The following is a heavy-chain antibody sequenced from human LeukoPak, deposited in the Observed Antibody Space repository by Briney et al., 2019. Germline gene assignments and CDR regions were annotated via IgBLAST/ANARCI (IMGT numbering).Heavy chain of an antibody. V-gene: IGHV3-33*01. D-gene: IGHD3-3*01. CDR1: GFTFSSYG. Sequence: PGGSLRLSCAASGFTFSSYGMHWVRQAPGKGLEWVAVIWYDGSNKYYADSVKGRFTISRDNSKNTLYLQMNSLRAEDTAVYYRARGGTYYDFWNGYSYYYGMDVWGQGTTVTVSS. CDR3: ARGGTYYDFWNGYSYYYGMDV. CDR2: IWYDGSNK. J-gene: IGHJ6*02.